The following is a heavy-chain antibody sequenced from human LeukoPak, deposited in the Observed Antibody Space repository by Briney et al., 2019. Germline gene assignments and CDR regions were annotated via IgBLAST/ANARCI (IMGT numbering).Heavy chain of an antibody. D-gene: IGHD3-22*01. CDR2: INHSGST. CDR3: ARLRPYDSSGYYYVEAFDI. J-gene: IGHJ3*02. CDR1: GYSISSGYF. Sequence: SETLSLTCTVSGYSISSGYFWGWIRQPPGKGLEWIGEINHSGSTNYNPSLKSRVTISVDTSKNQFSLKLSSVTAADTAVYYCARLRPYDSSGYYYVEAFDIWGQGTMATVSS. V-gene: IGHV4-38-2*02.